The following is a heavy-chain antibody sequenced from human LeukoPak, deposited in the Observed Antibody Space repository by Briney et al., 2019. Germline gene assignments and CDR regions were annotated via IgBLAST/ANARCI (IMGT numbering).Heavy chain of an antibody. CDR1: GDSVSRSDSY. CDR2: IYYSGRT. V-gene: IGHV4-39*01. CDR3: ARRRYYDGSGYLE. Sequence: SETLSLTCSVSGDSVSRSDSYGDWIRQPPGKGLEWIGTIYYSGRTYYSPSLKSRVTMSVDPSNNQFSLTLRSVTAADTAVYYCARRRYYDGSGYLEWGQGTLLSVSS. D-gene: IGHD3-22*01. J-gene: IGHJ1*01.